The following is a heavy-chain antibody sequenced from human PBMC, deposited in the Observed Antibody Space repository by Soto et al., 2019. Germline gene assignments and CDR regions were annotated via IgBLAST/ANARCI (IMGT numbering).Heavy chain of an antibody. Sequence: EVQLVESGGGLVKPGGSLRLSCTASGFAFSSYTMNWVRQVPGKGLEWVSSISYSGTFIYNADSVKGRFTISRDNTKSSVYLQMNSLRAEDTAVYYCAKEAEQFRIYYYSGMDVWGLGTRVTVSS. J-gene: IGHJ6*02. CDR1: GFAFSSYT. V-gene: IGHV3-21*06. CDR2: ISYSGTFI. D-gene: IGHD6-19*01. CDR3: AKEAEQFRIYYYSGMDV.